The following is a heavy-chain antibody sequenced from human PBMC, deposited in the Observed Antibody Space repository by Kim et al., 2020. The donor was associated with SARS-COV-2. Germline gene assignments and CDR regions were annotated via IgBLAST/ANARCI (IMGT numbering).Heavy chain of an antibody. V-gene: IGHV3-30*04. CDR1: GFTFSSYA. CDR3: ARDNYDSSGYYYDY. CDR2: ISYDGSNK. D-gene: IGHD3-22*01. Sequence: GGSLRLSCAASGFTFSSYAMHWVRQAPGKGLEWVAVISYDGSNKYYADSVKGRFTISRDNSKNTLYLQMNSLRAEDTAVYYCARDNYDSSGYYYDYWGQG. J-gene: IGHJ4*02.